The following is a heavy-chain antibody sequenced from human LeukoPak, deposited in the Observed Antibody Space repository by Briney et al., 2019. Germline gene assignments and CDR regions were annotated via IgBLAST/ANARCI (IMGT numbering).Heavy chain of an antibody. Sequence: KPSGTLSLTCAVYGGSFSGYNRSWIRQTPGEGVEWGGEINNSGRTKNKTSLKSRVTISEDKSKKKCSRKRRSVTAAHTAVYYCARVSQGPSPWELGDRYYWGQGTLVPVSS. CDR2: INNSGRT. V-gene: IGHV4-34*01. J-gene: IGHJ4*02. CDR1: GGSFSGYN. D-gene: IGHD1-26*01. CDR3: ARVSQGPSPWELGDRYY.